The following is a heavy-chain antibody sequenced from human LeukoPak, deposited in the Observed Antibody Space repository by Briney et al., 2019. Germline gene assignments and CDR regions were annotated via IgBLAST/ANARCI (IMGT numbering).Heavy chain of an antibody. J-gene: IGHJ4*02. Sequence: SETLSLTCTVSGGSISSSSYYWGWIRQPPGKGLEWIGSIYYSGSTYYNPSLKSRVTISVDTSKNQFPLKLSSVTAADTAVYYCARHKRVPAARVDYWGQGTLVTVSS. V-gene: IGHV4-39*01. CDR2: IYYSGST. D-gene: IGHD2-2*01. CDR3: ARHKRVPAARVDY. CDR1: GGSISSSSYY.